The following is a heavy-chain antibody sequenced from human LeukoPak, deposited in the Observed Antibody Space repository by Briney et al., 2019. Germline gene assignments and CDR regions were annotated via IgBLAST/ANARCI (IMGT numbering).Heavy chain of an antibody. CDR2: IYYSGST. Sequence: SETLSLTCTVSGGSISSYYWSWIRQPPGKGLEWIGDIYYSGSTNYNPSLKSRVTISVDTSKNQFSLKLSSVTAADTAIYYCARSYCSGGSCWVYFDYWGQGTLVTVSS. D-gene: IGHD2-15*01. CDR1: GGSISSYY. J-gene: IGHJ4*02. CDR3: ARSYCSGGSCWVYFDY. V-gene: IGHV4-59*08.